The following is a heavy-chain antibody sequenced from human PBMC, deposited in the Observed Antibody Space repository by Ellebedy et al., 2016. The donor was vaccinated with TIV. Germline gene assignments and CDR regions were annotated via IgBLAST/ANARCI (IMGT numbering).Heavy chain of an antibody. CDR1: GFTFSSYA. D-gene: IGHD5-24*01. Sequence: GGSLRLSXAASGFTFSSYAMHWVRQAPGKGLEWVAVISYDGSNKYYADSVKGRFTISRDNSKNTLYLQMNSLRAEDTAVYYCARENRRDGYNWGGLGYWGQGTLVTVSS. CDR2: ISYDGSNK. CDR3: ARENRRDGYNWGGLGY. V-gene: IGHV3-30*04. J-gene: IGHJ4*02.